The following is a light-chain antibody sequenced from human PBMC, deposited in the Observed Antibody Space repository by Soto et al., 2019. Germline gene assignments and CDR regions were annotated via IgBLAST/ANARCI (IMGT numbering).Light chain of an antibody. V-gene: IGKV3-15*01. CDR3: QQYSKWPIT. Sequence: EIVMTQSPATLSVSPGERATLSCRASQSVSSKLAWYQQKPGQAPRLLIYGASTRATGIPARFSGSGSGTEFSLTISSLQSEDFAVYYCQQYSKWPITFGQGTRLEIK. CDR2: GAS. J-gene: IGKJ5*01. CDR1: QSVSSK.